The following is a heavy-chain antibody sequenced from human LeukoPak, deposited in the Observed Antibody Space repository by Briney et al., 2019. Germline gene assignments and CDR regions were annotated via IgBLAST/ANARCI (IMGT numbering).Heavy chain of an antibody. CDR1: GYTFTNYL. J-gene: IGHJ4*02. Sequence: ASVKVSFKASGYTFTNYLLHWVRQAPGQGLEWVGRITPSVDTTNYAQKFRDRVTMTRDTSTSTVYMELSSLRSGDTAVYHCARVYSIRSFDYWGQGTLVTVSS. CDR2: ITPSVDTT. CDR3: ARVYSIRSFDY. D-gene: IGHD2-15*01. V-gene: IGHV1-46*01.